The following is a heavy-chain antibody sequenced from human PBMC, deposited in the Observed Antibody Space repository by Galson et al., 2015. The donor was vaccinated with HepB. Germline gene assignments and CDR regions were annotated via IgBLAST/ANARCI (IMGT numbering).Heavy chain of an antibody. J-gene: IGHJ4*02. Sequence: SLRLSCAASGFTFSSYSMNWVRQAPGKGLEWVPSISSSSNYIYYADSVKGRFAISRDNAKSSLYLQMNSLRAEDTAVYYCASPTFYSSSWYFDYWGQGTLVTVSS. D-gene: IGHD6-13*01. CDR2: ISSSSNYI. V-gene: IGHV3-21*01. CDR1: GFTFSSYS. CDR3: ASPTFYSSSWYFDY.